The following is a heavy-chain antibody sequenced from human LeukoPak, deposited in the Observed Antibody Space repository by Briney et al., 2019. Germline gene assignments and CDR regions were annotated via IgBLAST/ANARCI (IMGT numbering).Heavy chain of an antibody. CDR1: GFTFSSYS. D-gene: IGHD3-22*01. V-gene: IGHV3-21*01. J-gene: IGHJ4*02. CDR2: ISSSSVYI. CDR3: ARAYYDSSGYYYGVDY. Sequence: GGSLRLSCAASGFTFSSYSMNWVRQAPGKGLEWVSSISSSSVYIYYADSVKGRFTISRDNAKNSLYLQMNSLRAEDTAVYYCARAYYDSSGYYYGVDYWGQGTLVTVSS.